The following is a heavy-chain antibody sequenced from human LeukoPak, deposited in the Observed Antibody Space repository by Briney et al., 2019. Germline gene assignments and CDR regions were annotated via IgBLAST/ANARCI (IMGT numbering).Heavy chain of an antibody. CDR3: ARVIQLWANFDY. J-gene: IGHJ4*02. CDR1: GYTFTSYD. D-gene: IGHD5-18*01. Sequence: ASVKVSCKASGYTFTSYDINWVRQATGQGLEWMGWMNPNSGNTGYAQKFQGRVTMTRNTSISTAYMELSSLRSEDTAVYYCARVIQLWANFDYWGQGTLVTVSS. CDR2: MNPNSGNT. V-gene: IGHV1-8*01.